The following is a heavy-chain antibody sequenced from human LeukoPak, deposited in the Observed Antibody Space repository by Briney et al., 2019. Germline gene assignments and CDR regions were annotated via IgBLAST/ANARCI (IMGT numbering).Heavy chain of an antibody. J-gene: IGHJ4*02. CDR2: IRYDGSNK. CDR1: GFTFSSYG. V-gene: IGHV3-30*02. D-gene: IGHD6-13*01. Sequence: GGSLRLSCAASGFTFSSYGMHWVRQAPGKGLEWVAFIRYDGSNKYYAGSVKGRFTISRDKSKNTLYLQMNSLRAEDTAVYYCAKAARYSSSWYLDYWGQGTLVTVSS. CDR3: AKAARYSSSWYLDY.